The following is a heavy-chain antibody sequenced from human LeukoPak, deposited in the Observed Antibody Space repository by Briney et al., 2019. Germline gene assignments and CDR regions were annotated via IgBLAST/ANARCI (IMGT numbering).Heavy chain of an antibody. CDR3: ARRRQWLVRNWFDP. D-gene: IGHD6-19*01. CDR2: ISAYNGNT. J-gene: IGHJ5*02. Sequence: ASVKVSCKASGYTVTSYGISWVRQAPGQGLEWMGWISAYNGNTNYAQKLQGRVTMTTDTSTSTAYMELRSLRSDDTAVYYCARRRQWLVRNWFDPWGQGTLVTVSS. CDR1: GYTVTSYG. V-gene: IGHV1-18*01.